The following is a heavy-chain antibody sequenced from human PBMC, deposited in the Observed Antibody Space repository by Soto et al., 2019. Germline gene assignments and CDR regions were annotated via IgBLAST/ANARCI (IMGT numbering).Heavy chain of an antibody. CDR2: INRNGTST. CDR3: ARDPAPIGWYDY. J-gene: IGHJ4*02. CDR1: GFTLSSYW. Sequence: GEPLRLSCAASGFTLSSYWMHWVRQAPGKGLEWVSRINRNGTSTSYADAVKGRFTITSNSAKNTPYLQMSSLRAEDTAVYYCARDPAPIGWYDYWGQGTLVTVSS. V-gene: IGHV3-74*01. D-gene: IGHD6-19*01.